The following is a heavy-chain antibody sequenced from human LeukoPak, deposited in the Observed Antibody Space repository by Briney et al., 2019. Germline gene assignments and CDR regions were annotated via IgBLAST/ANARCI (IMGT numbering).Heavy chain of an antibody. D-gene: IGHD1-1*01. CDR2: ISSSSSYI. CDR1: GFTFSSYG. Sequence: GGSLRLSCAASGFTFSSYGMHWVRQAPGKGLEWVSSISSSSSYIYYADSVKGRFTISRDNAKNSLYLQMNSLRAEDTAVYYCARDSGTTGTRRHPGDYWGQGTLVTVSS. CDR3: ARDSGTTGTRRHPGDY. J-gene: IGHJ4*02. V-gene: IGHV3-21*01.